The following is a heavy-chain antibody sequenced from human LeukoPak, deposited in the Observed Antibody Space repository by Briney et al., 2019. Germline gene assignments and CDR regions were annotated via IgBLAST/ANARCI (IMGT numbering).Heavy chain of an antibody. D-gene: IGHD2-15*01. CDR3: AGGPNGRTLDY. J-gene: IGHJ4*02. V-gene: IGHV4-4*07. Sequence: PSETLSLTCTVSGGSISNYYWSWIRQPAGKGLEWIGRIYTSGNTNYNPSLKSRLTISLVKSKNQFSLKLNSVTAADTAVYYCAGGPNGRTLDYWGQGTPVTVSS. CDR1: GGSISNYY. CDR2: IYTSGNT.